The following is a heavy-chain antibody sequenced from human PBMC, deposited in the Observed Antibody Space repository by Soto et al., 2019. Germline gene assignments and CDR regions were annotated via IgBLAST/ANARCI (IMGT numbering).Heavy chain of an antibody. J-gene: IGHJ4*02. CDR1: GFHFKKFA. CDR3: AKADGEQWLVPHLDN. V-gene: IGHV3-23*01. Sequence: EVPRLESGGGVVQPGGSLRLSCVASGFHFKKFAMAWVRQAPGEGLEWVSGISCCGGSTSYADSVKGRFSIARDDSKNTLSLQMNSLRVEDTAQYCCAKADGEQWLVPHLDNGGQGTLVTVS. D-gene: IGHD6-19*01. CDR2: ISCCGGST.